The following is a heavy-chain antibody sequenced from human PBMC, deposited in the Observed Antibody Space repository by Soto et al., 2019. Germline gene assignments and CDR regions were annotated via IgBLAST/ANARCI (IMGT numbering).Heavy chain of an antibody. J-gene: IGHJ6*02. V-gene: IGHV5-51*01. CDR2: IYPGDSDT. CDR1: GYSFTSYW. CDR3: ARRYCSGGSCYHGMDV. Sequence: PRESLKISCKGSGYSFTSYWIGWVRQMPGKGLEWMGIIYPGDSDTRYSPSFQGQVTISADKSISTAYLQWSSLKASDTAMYYCARRYCSGGSCYHGMDVWGQGTTVTAP. D-gene: IGHD2-15*01.